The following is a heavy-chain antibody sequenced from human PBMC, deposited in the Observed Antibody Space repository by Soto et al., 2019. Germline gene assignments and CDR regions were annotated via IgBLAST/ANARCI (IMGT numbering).Heavy chain of an antibody. D-gene: IGHD6-6*01. V-gene: IGHV4-30-4*01. CDR1: GGSISSGDYY. J-gene: IGHJ5*02. CDR2: IYYSGST. Sequence: QVQLQESGPGLVKPSQTLSLTCTVSGGSISSGDYYWSWIRQPPGKGLECIGYIYYSGSTYYNPSLKSRVTISVDTSKNPFFLKPSSVTAADTAVYYCARVVYSSSKRFLARWFDPWGQGTLVTVSS. CDR3: ARVVYSSSKRFLARWFDP.